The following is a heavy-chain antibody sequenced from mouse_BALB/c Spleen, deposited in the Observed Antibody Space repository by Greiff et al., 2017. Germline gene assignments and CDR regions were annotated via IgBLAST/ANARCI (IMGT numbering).Heavy chain of an antibody. CDR3: TRWSDGYSLFAY. Sequence: EVMLVESGTVLARPGASVKMSCKASGYSFTSYWMHWVKQRPGQGLEWIGAIYPGNSDTSYNQTFKGKAKLTAVTSASTAYMELSSLTNEDSAVYYCTRWSDGYSLFAYWGQGTLVTVSA. D-gene: IGHD2-3*01. CDR2: IYPGNSDT. CDR1: GYSFTSYW. V-gene: IGHV1-5*01. J-gene: IGHJ3*01.